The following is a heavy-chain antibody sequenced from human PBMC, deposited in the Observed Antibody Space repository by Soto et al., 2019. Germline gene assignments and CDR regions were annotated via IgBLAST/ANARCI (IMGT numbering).Heavy chain of an antibody. CDR1: GYTFSNYG. CDR2: ISAYNGNT. Sequence: QVQLVQSGAEVKRPGASVRVSCKASGYTFSNYGVTWVRQAPGQGLEWMGWISAYNGNTNIAQKFQGRITMTTDTSTSTAYMELRTLRSDDTAVYYCARSKGEYAGYWGPGTLVTVSS. J-gene: IGHJ4*02. CDR3: ARSKGEYAGY. V-gene: IGHV1-18*01. D-gene: IGHD4-17*01.